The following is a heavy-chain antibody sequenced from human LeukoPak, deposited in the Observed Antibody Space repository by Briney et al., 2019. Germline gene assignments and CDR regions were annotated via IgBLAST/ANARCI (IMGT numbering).Heavy chain of an antibody. V-gene: IGHV1-24*01. Sequence: ASVKVSCKVSGNTSTDLSMNWVRQAPGKGLEWMGGFDPEDVETIYAQKFQGRVTMTEDTSTATAYIDLSSLRPDDTAVYYCATDFYRGRQFDYWGQGTLVTVSS. J-gene: IGHJ4*02. D-gene: IGHD2/OR15-2a*01. CDR3: ATDFYRGRQFDY. CDR2: FDPEDVET. CDR1: GNTSTDLS.